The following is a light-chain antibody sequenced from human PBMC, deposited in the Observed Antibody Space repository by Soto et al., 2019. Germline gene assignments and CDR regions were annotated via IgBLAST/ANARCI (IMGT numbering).Light chain of an antibody. CDR1: QSISSW. V-gene: IGKV1-5*01. Sequence: DIQMTQSPSTLSASVGDRVTITCRASQSISSWLAWYQQKPGKAPKLLIYDASSLESGVPSRFSGSGSGTEFTLTISRLQPDDFATYYCQQYNSYSPKFGQGTKVEIK. CDR3: QQYNSYSPK. J-gene: IGKJ1*01. CDR2: DAS.